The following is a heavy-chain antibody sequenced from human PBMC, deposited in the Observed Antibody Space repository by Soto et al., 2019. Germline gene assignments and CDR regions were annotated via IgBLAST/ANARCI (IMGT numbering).Heavy chain of an antibody. Sequence: KPSETLSLTCTVSGGSISSGGYYWSWIRQHPGKGLEWIGYIYYSGSTYYNPSLKSRVTISVDTSKNQFSLKLSSVTAADTAVYYCARSHSSSWSFWFDPWGQGTLVTVSS. V-gene: IGHV4-31*03. CDR3: ARSHSSSWSFWFDP. J-gene: IGHJ5*02. CDR2: IYYSGST. CDR1: GGSISSGGYY. D-gene: IGHD6-13*01.